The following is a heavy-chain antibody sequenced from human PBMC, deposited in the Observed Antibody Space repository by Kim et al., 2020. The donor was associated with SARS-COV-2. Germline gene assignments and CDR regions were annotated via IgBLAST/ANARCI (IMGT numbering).Heavy chain of an antibody. J-gene: IGHJ6*02. Sequence: GGSLRLSCAASGFTFSSYWMHWVRQAPGKGLVWVSRINSDGSSTSYADSVKGRFTISRDNAKNTLYLQMNSLRAEDTAVYYCARVHSSSWIYYYYGMDFWCQRTTVTVSS. D-gene: IGHD6-13*01. CDR1: GFTFSSYW. CDR2: INSDGSST. V-gene: IGHV3-74*01. CDR3: ARVHSSSWIYYYYGMDF.